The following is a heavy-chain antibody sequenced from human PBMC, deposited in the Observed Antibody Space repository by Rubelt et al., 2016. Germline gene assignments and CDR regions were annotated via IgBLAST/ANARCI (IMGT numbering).Heavy chain of an antibody. CDR1: GFTFRNHW. CDR2: INGDGSTT. Sequence: EVQLVESGGGLVQPGGSLRLSCAASGFTFRNHWMHWVRQAPGKGLVWVSRINGDGSTTTYADSVKGRFTISRDNAKNTHYLQMNTRRPEETAVYYCAKNRGSGWSSLDYWGLGTLVTVSS. D-gene: IGHD6-19*01. J-gene: IGHJ4*02. V-gene: IGHV3-74*02. CDR3: AKNRGSGWSSLDY.